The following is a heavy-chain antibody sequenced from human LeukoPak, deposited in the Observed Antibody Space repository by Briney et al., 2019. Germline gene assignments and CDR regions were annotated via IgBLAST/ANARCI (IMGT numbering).Heavy chain of an antibody. D-gene: IGHD3-10*01. CDR2: VNPSGGST. CDR3: ARVLGSGAERD. V-gene: IGHV1-46*01. CDR1: GYTFTSYY. Sequence: ASVKVSCKASGYTFTSYYMHRVRQAPGQGLEWMGIVNPSGGSTSYAQKFQGRVTMTRDMSTSTVYMELSSLRSEDTAVYYCARVLGSGAERDWGQGTLVTVSS. J-gene: IGHJ4*02.